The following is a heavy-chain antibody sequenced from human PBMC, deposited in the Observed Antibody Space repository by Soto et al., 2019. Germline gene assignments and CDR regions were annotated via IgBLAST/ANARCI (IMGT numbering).Heavy chain of an antibody. V-gene: IGHV3-30*18. CDR1: GFTFSNYA. Sequence: GGALRLFCAASGFTFSNYAMQWVRHSPGKGLEWVTVISADGRSKYYVDSVKGRFTISRDNSKNTLYLQMNSLRAEDTAVYYCSKDAAAAGTFDHWGQGTLVTVSS. J-gene: IGHJ4*02. CDR2: ISADGRSK. CDR3: SKDAAAAGTFDH. D-gene: IGHD6-13*01.